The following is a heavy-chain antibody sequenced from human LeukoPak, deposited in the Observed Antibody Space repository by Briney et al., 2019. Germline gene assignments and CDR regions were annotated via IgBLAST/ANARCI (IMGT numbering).Heavy chain of an antibody. Sequence: GGSLGLSCAASGFTFNRSWMNWVRQAPGKGLEWVANMDPSGSQKRYVDSVKGRFTISKDNPGTSLYLEMYSLRAEDTAIYYCAIWTSGNYWGQGTLVTVSS. CDR1: GFTFNRSW. CDR3: AIWTSGNY. J-gene: IGHJ4*02. D-gene: IGHD1-1*01. CDR2: MDPSGSQK. V-gene: IGHV3-7*01.